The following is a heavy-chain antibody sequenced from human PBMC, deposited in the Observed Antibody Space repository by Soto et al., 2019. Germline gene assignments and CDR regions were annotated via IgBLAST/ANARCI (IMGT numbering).Heavy chain of an antibody. CDR3: ARALTSSSFNDY. CDR1: GGSFSGYY. V-gene: IGHV4-34*01. J-gene: IGHJ4*02. Sequence: QVQLQQWGAGLLKPSETLSLTCAVYGGSFSGYYWSWIRQPPGKGLEWIGEINHSGSTNYNPSLKSRVTISVDTSKNQFSLKLSSVTAADTAVYYCARALTSSSFNDYWGQGTLVTVSS. CDR2: INHSGST. D-gene: IGHD6-13*01.